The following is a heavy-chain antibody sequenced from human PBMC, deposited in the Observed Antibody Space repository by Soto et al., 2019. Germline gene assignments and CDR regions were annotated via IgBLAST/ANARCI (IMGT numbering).Heavy chain of an antibody. D-gene: IGHD2-15*01. CDR3: ATGFLGLCTGGNCPLDY. J-gene: IGHJ4*02. CDR2: IWYHGIDK. Sequence: GGSLRLSCAASGFTFSRQAMHWVRQAPGRGLEWVAVIWYHGIDKYYADSVKGRFTISRDNSRNTVYLQMNSLRGEDTAVYYCATGFLGLCTGGNCPLDYWGQGTLVTVSS. V-gene: IGHV3-33*01. CDR1: GFTFSRQA.